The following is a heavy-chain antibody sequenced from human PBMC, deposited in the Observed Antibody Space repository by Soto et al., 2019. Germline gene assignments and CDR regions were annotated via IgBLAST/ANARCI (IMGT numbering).Heavy chain of an antibody. D-gene: IGHD3-10*01. J-gene: IGHJ4*02. Sequence: AGGSLRLSCAASGFTFSSYAMHWVRQAPGKGLEWVAVISYDGSNKYYADSVKGRFTISRDNSKNTLYLQMNSLRAEDTAVYYCASNSYGSGSYFDAGTYFDYWGQGTLVTVSS. CDR3: ASNSYGSGSYFDAGTYFDY. CDR2: ISYDGSNK. V-gene: IGHV3-30-3*01. CDR1: GFTFSSYA.